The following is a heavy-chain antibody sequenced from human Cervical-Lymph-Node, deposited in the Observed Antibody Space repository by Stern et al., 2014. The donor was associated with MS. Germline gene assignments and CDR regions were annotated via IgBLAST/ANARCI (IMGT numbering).Heavy chain of an antibody. J-gene: IGHJ3*02. D-gene: IGHD3-10*01. CDR2: IGGRGGST. V-gene: IGHV3-23*01. CDR3: AKDRDVWFGDAFDI. Sequence: EVQLLESGGGLVQPGGSLRLSCAASGFTFSDYAMSWVRQAPGKGLEWVSAIGGRGGSTYYADSVKGRFTISRDNSKNTLYLQMNSRRGEDTAVYYCAKDRDVWFGDAFDIWGKGTLVTVSS. CDR1: GFTFSDYA.